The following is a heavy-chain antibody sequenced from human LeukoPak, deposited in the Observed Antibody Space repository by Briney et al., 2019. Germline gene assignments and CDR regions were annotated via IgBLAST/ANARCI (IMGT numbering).Heavy chain of an antibody. CDR3: ARDRRSGSYSVDY. Sequence: GASVKVSCKASGYTFTGYYMHWVRQAPGQGLEWMGWINPNSGGTNYAQKFQGRVTMTRDTSISTAYMEPSRLRSDDTAVYYCARDRRSGSYSVDYWGQGTLVTVSS. CDR1: GYTFTGYY. J-gene: IGHJ4*02. D-gene: IGHD1-26*01. CDR2: INPNSGGT. V-gene: IGHV1-2*02.